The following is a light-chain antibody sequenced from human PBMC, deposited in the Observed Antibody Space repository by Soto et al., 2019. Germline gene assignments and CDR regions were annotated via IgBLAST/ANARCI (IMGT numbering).Light chain of an antibody. Sequence: QSALTQPRSVSGSPGQSVTISCTGTSSDVGAYNYVSWYQQHPGKAPKLMIYDVTKRPSGVPDRFSGSKSDNTASLTVSGLQAEDEADYYCCSYTHTDTFVFGTGTKLTVL. CDR3: CSYTHTDTFV. CDR2: DVT. J-gene: IGLJ1*01. CDR1: SSDVGAYNY. V-gene: IGLV2-11*01.